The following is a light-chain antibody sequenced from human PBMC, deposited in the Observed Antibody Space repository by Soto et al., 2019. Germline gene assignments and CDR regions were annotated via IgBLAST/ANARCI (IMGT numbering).Light chain of an antibody. CDR2: GVS. CDR1: QRVSSSY. CDR3: HQYYTSPRA. V-gene: IGKV3-20*01. J-gene: IGKJ1*01. Sequence: EIVLTQSPGTVSLSPGERATLSCRASQRVSSSYFAWYQHKPGQAPRLLIYGVSSRAAGIPDRFSGSGSGTDFTLTISRLEPEDSAVYHCHQYYTSPRAFGQGTKVDIK.